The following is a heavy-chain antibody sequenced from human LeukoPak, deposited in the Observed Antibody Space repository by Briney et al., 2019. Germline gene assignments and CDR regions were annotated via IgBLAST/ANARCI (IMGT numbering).Heavy chain of an antibody. CDR1: GFTFNSHA. CDR2: IKTEADNYAT. D-gene: IGHD6-25*01. J-gene: IGHJ6*04. Sequence: GGSLRLSCAASGFTFNSHAMNWVRQAPGKGLEWVGRIKTEADNYATAYAASVKGRFTISRDDSTNTAYLQMNSLKTEDTAVYYCTHPAYYYNVDVWGKGTTVTVSS. V-gene: IGHV3-73*01. CDR3: THPAYYYNVDV.